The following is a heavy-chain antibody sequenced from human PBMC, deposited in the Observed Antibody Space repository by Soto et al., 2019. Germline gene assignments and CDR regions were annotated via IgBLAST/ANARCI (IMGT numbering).Heavy chain of an antibody. J-gene: IGHJ4*02. Sequence: GGSLRLSCAASGFTFSTYDMSWVRQAPWKGLEWVSTINGGGRNADYADSVKGRFTISRDNSKSTLYLQMNSLIVEDTAVYYCAYRTGFDYWGQGALVTVSS. V-gene: IGHV3-23*01. CDR1: GFTFSTYD. CDR2: INGGGRNA. CDR3: AYRTGFDY.